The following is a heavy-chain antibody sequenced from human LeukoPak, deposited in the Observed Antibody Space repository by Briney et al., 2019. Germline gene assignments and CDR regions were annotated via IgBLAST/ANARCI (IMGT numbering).Heavy chain of an antibody. Sequence: GGSLRLSCAASGFIFSDYYMSWIRQAPGKGLEWISYISSGSSTIYYADSVKGRFTISRDNAKNSLYLQMNSLRAEDTAVYYCARVGYYYYYMDVWGKGTTVTVSS. CDR1: GFIFSDYY. CDR3: ARVGYYYYYMDV. J-gene: IGHJ6*03. CDR2: ISSGSSTI. V-gene: IGHV3-11*04. D-gene: IGHD3-16*01.